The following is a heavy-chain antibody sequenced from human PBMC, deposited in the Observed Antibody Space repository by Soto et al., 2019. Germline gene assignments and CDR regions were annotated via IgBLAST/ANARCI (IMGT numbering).Heavy chain of an antibody. J-gene: IGHJ4*02. V-gene: IGHV3-74*01. CDR1: GFTFGSYW. CDR3: SRETLWFGESLKS. CDR2: INGDGRRT. D-gene: IGHD3-10*01. Sequence: EVQLVESGGGSVQTGGSLRISCAASGFTFGSYWMDWVRHTPGKGLVWVSRINGDGRRTTYADSVMGRFTISRDNSQYTLFLQMNSLREDDTAVYYCSRETLWFGESLKSGGRGTLVTVSS.